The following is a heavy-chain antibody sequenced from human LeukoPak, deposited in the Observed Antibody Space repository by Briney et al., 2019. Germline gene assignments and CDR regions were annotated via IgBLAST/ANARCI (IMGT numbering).Heavy chain of an antibody. CDR3: ASPLYPGTAVTDY. D-gene: IGHD6-19*01. CDR2: INHSGST. J-gene: IGHJ4*02. CDR1: GGSFSGYY. Sequence: PSESLSLTCAVYGGSFSGYYWSWIRQPPGKGLEWIGEINHSGSTNYNPSLKSRVTISVDTSKNQFSLKLSSVTAADTAVYYCASPLYPGTAVTDYWGQGTLVTVSS. V-gene: IGHV4-34*01.